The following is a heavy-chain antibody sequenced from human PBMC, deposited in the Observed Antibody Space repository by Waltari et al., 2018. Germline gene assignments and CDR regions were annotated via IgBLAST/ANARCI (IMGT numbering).Heavy chain of an antibody. V-gene: IGHV3-23*01. CDR3: ARRILASEYHGMDV. CDR2: IRGGGTTT. D-gene: IGHD2-2*01. Sequence: EVQLLESGGGLVQPGGSLRLPCSAFGFTFSRYVLNGVRQAPGKGLEWVSGIRGGGTTTYYAYSVRGRFTISRDDSRNTVYLQMNNLRVEDTAIYYCARRILASEYHGMDVWGQGTTVIVSS. J-gene: IGHJ6*02. CDR1: GFTFSRYV.